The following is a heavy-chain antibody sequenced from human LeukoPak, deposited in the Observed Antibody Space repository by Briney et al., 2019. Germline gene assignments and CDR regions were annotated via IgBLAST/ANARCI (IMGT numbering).Heavy chain of an antibody. D-gene: IGHD2-2*01. CDR1: VYTFTSYY. J-gene: IGHJ3*02. V-gene: IGHV1-46*03. CDR2: INPSGGST. Sequence: GASVKVSCKASVYTFTSYYMHWVRQAPGQGLEWMGIINPSGGSTSYAQKCQGRVTMTRDTSTSTVYMELSSLRSEDTAVYYCARDLRYCSSTSCYEGTNDAFDIWGQGTMVTVSS. CDR3: ARDLRYCSSTSCYEGTNDAFDI.